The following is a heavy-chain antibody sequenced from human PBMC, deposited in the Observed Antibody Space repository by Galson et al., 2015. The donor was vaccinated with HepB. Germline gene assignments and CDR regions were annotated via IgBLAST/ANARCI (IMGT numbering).Heavy chain of an antibody. CDR3: ASPYYDFWSGYYTGLDV. V-gene: IGHV4-59*12. D-gene: IGHD3-3*01. CDR2: IYYSGST. Sequence: SETLSLTCTVSGGSISSYYWSWIRQPPGKGLEWIGYIYYSGSTNYNPSLKSRVTISVDTSKNQFSLKLSSVTAADTAVYYCASPYYDFWSGYYTGLDVWGKGTMVTVSS. J-gene: IGHJ6*04. CDR1: GGSISSYY.